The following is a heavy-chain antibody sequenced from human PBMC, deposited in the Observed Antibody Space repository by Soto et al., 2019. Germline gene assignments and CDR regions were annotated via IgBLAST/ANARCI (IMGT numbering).Heavy chain of an antibody. CDR1: GFTFSSYA. Sequence: LRLSCAASGFTFSSYAMSWVRQAPGKGLEWVSAISDNGGSTYYADSVKGRFTISRDNSKNTLYLQMNNLRAEDTAVYSCAKRYYCSRTTCYGFDYWGQGTLVTVSS. CDR3: AKRYYCSRTTCYGFDY. D-gene: IGHD2-2*01. J-gene: IGHJ4*02. V-gene: IGHV3-23*01. CDR2: ISDNGGST.